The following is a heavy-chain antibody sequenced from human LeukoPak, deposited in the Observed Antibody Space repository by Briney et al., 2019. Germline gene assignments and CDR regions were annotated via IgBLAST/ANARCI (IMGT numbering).Heavy chain of an antibody. Sequence: ASLKVSCKSSGYMFTRNYMHWVRQAPGQGLEWMGVIHPSGGSTRYSQRFQGRVTMTTDTSTSTVSMELSSLRSDDTAVYYCARGVFDGGNTAGGYWFDPWGQGTLVTVSS. D-gene: IGHD3-16*01. CDR1: GYMFTRNY. V-gene: IGHV1-46*01. CDR2: IHPSGGST. J-gene: IGHJ5*02. CDR3: ARGVFDGGNTAGGYWFDP.